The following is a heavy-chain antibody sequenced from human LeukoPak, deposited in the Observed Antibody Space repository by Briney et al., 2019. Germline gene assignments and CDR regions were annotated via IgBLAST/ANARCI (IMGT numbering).Heavy chain of an antibody. CDR1: GAFSSRYY. D-gene: IGHD6-25*01. V-gene: IGHV4-59*12. CDR3: ARIDPLGFFDQ. J-gene: IGHJ4*02. Sequence: PSETLSLTCSVSGAFSSRYYWSWVRQPLGKGLEWLGYIFYSGHSNYNPSLTSRISMSVDTSKAQFSLELTSVTAADTAVYYCARIDPLGFFDQWGPRTLVTVSS. CDR2: IFYSGHS.